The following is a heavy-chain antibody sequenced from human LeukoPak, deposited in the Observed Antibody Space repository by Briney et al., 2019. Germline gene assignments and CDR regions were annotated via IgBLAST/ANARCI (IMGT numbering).Heavy chain of an antibody. CDR2: ISAYSGNT. V-gene: IGHV1-18*01. J-gene: IGHJ4*02. Sequence: ASVKVSCTASGYTFTNYGIFWVRQAPGQGFEWMGWISAYSGNTNYAQKLQGRVTMTTETSTSTAYMELESLRSDDTAVYYCAISQGSYYDTSGYLGGDYWGQGTLVTVSS. CDR1: GYTFTNYG. CDR3: AISQGSYYDTSGYLGGDY. D-gene: IGHD3-22*01.